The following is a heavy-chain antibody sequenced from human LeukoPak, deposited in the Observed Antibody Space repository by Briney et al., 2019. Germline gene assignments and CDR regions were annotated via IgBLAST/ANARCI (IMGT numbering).Heavy chain of an antibody. J-gene: IGHJ4*02. CDR3: ARDLEGYSYGTRIS. V-gene: IGHV3-23*01. Sequence: PGGSLRLSCAASKFTFSSYAMSWVRQAPGKGLEWVSAISVGGNTYYADSVKGRFTISRDNSKNTLYLQMNSLRAEDTAVYYCARDLEGYSYGTRISWGQGTLVTVSS. CDR1: KFTFSSYA. CDR2: ISVGGNT. D-gene: IGHD5-18*01.